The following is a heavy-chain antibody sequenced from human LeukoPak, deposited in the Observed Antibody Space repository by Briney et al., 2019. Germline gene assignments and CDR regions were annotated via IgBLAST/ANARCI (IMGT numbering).Heavy chain of an antibody. V-gene: IGHV3-23*01. CDR1: GFTFSSYA. CDR3: AKAVGLYDSAYY. J-gene: IGHJ4*02. CDR2: ISGSGGST. Sequence: GGCLRLSCADSGFTFSSYAMSWVRQAPWKGLEWGSAISGSGGSTYYADSVKGRFTISRDNSKNTLYLQMNSLRAEDTAVYYCAKAVGLYDSAYYWGQGTLVTVSS. D-gene: IGHD3-22*01.